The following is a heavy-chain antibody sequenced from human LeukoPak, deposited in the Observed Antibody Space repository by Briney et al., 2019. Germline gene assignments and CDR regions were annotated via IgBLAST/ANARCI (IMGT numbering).Heavy chain of an antibody. J-gene: IGHJ4*02. CDR2: ISSSSSTK. CDR3: AKTIVVVPAANEGFDY. V-gene: IGHV3-48*01. D-gene: IGHD2-2*01. CDR1: GFTFSSYS. Sequence: PGGSLRLSCAASGFTFSSYSMNWVRQAPGKGLEWVSYISSSSSTKYYADSVKGRFTISRDNSKNTLYLQMNSLRAEDTAVYYCAKTIVVVPAANEGFDYWGQGTLVTVSS.